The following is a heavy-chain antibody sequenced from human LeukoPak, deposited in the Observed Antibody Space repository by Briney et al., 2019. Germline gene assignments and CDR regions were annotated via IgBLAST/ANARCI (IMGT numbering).Heavy chain of an antibody. CDR1: GFISSKAW. V-gene: IGHV3-15*01. CDR2: IKTEAEDGTT. J-gene: IGHJ4*02. D-gene: IGHD3-16*01. Sequence: GGSLRLSCAASGFISSKAWMAWVRQVPGKGLEWVGHIKTEAEDGTTDYAAPVKGRFTISGDDAKSTLYLQMNSLNTEDTAVYFCTSALNLVLGELLGYWGQGTLVTVSS. CDR3: TSALNLVLGELLGY.